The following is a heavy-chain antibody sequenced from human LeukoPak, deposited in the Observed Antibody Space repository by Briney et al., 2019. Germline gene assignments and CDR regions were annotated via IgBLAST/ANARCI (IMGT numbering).Heavy chain of an antibody. CDR2: TYYRSKWYN. CDR3: ARGTYVDTAMVLLYYYYYMDV. Sequence: SQTLSLTCAISGDSVSSNSAAWNWIRQSPSRGLEWLGRTYYRSKWYNDYAVSVKSRITINPDTSKNQFSLQLNSVTPEDTAVYYCARGTYVDTAMVLLYYYYYMDVWGKGTTVTVSS. V-gene: IGHV6-1*01. J-gene: IGHJ6*03. CDR1: GDSVSSNSAA. D-gene: IGHD5-18*01.